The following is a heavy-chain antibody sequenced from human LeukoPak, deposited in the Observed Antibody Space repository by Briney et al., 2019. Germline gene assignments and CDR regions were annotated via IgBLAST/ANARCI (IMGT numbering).Heavy chain of an antibody. CDR3: AREGDISVITYAY. Sequence: GGSLRLSCAASGFTFSIFWMNWLRQAPGKGLEWVANIKQDGSEKYYADSVKGRFTISRDNAKNSLFLQMNSLRAEDTAVYYCAREGDISVITYAYWGQGTLVTVSS. CDR2: IKQDGSEK. V-gene: IGHV3-7*01. CDR1: GFTFSIFW. D-gene: IGHD5-12*01. J-gene: IGHJ4*02.